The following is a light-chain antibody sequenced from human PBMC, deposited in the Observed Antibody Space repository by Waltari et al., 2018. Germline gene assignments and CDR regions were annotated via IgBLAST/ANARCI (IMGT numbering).Light chain of an antibody. J-gene: IGLJ2*01. CDR2: EIN. CDR3: SSYAGSNRVI. Sequence: QSALTQPPSASGSPGQSVTISCTGTSSDVGGYDYVSWYQQHPGKAPKLMIYEINKRPSGVPYLVSGSRSGNTASLTVSGLRPEDEADYYCSSYAGSNRVIFGGGTKLTVL. CDR1: SSDVGGYDY. V-gene: IGLV2-8*01.